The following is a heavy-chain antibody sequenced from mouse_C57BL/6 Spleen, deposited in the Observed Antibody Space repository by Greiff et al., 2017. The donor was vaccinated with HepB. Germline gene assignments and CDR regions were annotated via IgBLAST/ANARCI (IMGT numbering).Heavy chain of an antibody. D-gene: IGHD2-3*01. CDR2: ISSGGSYT. V-gene: IGHV5-6*01. CDR3: ARLGGWSFAY. Sequence: EVMLVESGGDLVKPGGSLKLSCAASGFTFSSYGMSWVRQTPDKRLEWVATISSGGSYTYYPASVKGRFTISRDNAKNTLYLQMSSLKSEDTAMYYCARLGGWSFAYWGQGTLVTVSA. CDR1: GFTFSSYG. J-gene: IGHJ3*01.